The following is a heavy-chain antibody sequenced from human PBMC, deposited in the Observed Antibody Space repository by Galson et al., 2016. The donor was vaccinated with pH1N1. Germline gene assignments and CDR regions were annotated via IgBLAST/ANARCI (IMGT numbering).Heavy chain of an antibody. CDR2: ITYTSATI. D-gene: IGHD4-23*01. CDR3: ARPGNYDGDRRGAFDL. Sequence: SLRLSCAASGFTFSSWHMDWVRQAPGEGLEWISFITYTSATIYYADSVKGRFTVSRDNAKNSLYLQMNSLRTEDTAVSYCARPGNYDGDRRGAFDLWGQGTMVTVSP. V-gene: IGHV3-48*04. J-gene: IGHJ3*01. CDR1: GFTFSSWH.